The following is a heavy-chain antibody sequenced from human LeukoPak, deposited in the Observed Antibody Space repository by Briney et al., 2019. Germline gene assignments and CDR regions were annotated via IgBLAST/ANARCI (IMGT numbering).Heavy chain of an antibody. V-gene: IGHV3-43*02. CDR3: AKDMAVGGPPEGAFDI. J-gene: IGHJ3*02. CDR2: ISGDGGST. Sequence: PGGSLRLSCAASGFTFDDYAMHWVRQAPGKGLEWVSLISGDGGSTYYADSVKGRFTISRDNSKNSLYLQMNSLRTEDTALYYCAKDMAVGGPPEGAFDIWGQGTMVTVSS. D-gene: IGHD1-26*01. CDR1: GFTFDDYA.